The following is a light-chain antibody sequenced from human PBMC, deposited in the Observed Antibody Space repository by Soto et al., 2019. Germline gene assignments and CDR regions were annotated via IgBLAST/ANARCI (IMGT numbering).Light chain of an antibody. V-gene: IGLV1-47*01. CDR1: SSNIGSNY. CDR2: RND. J-gene: IGLJ2*01. Sequence: QSVLTQPPSASGTPGQRVTISCSGSSSNIGSNYVYWYQQFPGSAPKLLIYRNDQRPSGVPDRFSGSKSGTSASQAISGPRSEDEADYYCAAWDDSLSAVVFGGGTKVTVL. CDR3: AAWDDSLSAVV.